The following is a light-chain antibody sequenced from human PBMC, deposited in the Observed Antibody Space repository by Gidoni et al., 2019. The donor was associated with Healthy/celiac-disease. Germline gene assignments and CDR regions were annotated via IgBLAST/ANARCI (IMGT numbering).Light chain of an antibody. CDR2: GAS. CDR1: QSVSSSY. CDR3: QQYGSSPLT. V-gene: IGKV3-20*01. Sequence: EIVLTQSPGTLSLSPGERATLSCRASQSVSSSYLAWYQQKPGQAPRLLISGASSKATGIPDRFSGSGSGTDFTLTISRLEPEDFAVYYCQQYGSSPLTFGGGTKVEIK. J-gene: IGKJ4*01.